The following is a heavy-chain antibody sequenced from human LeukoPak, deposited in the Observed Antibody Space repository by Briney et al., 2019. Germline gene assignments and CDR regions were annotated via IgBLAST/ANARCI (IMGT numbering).Heavy chain of an antibody. D-gene: IGHD4-23*01. CDR2: IYTSGST. V-gene: IGHV4-4*07. J-gene: IGHJ3*02. CDR3: ARRRMVVTPDAFDI. CDR1: GGSISSYY. Sequence: KPSETLSLTCTVSGGSISSYYWSLIRQPAGKGLEWIGRIYTSGSTNYNPSLKSRVTISVDTSKNQFSLKLSSVTAADTAVYYCARRRMVVTPDAFDIWGQGTMVTVSS.